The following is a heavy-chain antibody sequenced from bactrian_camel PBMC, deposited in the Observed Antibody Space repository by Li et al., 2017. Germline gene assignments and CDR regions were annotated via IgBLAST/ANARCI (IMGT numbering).Heavy chain of an antibody. D-gene: IGHD5*01. CDR1: GHHTGC. V-gene: IGHV3-3*01. CDR2: IASNGRT. Sequence: VQLVESGGVSVEAGGSLTLSCDVFGHHTGCMGWLRQGPGKEREGVATIASNGRTEFADSVKGRFDISKDKTKNTWYLQMNDLKPEDTSMYYCAADPRPHICRAIISGGTIGHSVNYGMDSRGTGTQVTVS. J-gene: IGHJ7*01.